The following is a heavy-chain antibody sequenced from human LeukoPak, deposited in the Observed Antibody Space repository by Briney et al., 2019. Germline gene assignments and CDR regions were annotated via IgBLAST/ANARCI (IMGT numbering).Heavy chain of an antibody. D-gene: IGHD3-22*01. CDR1: GYSISSGYY. Sequence: SETLSLTCTVSGYSISSGYYWGWIRQPPGKGLEWIGSIYHSGSTYYNPSLKSRVTISVDTSKNQFSLKLSSVTAADTAVYYCARDGTPNYYDSSGPFHYRGQGTLVTVSS. CDR2: IYHSGST. V-gene: IGHV4-38-2*02. J-gene: IGHJ4*02. CDR3: ARDGTPNYYDSSGPFHY.